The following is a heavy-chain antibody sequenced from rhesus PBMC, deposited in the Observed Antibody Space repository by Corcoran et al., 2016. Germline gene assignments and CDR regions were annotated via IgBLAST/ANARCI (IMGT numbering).Heavy chain of an antibody. J-gene: IGHJ4*01. CDR3: TRGREGSW. CDR2: INPSNGKT. D-gene: IGHD6-25*01. CDR1: GYTFTSYY. V-gene: IGHV1S9*01. Sequence: QVQLVQSGAEVKKPGASVHLSCQASGYTFTSYYINWVIQAPGKVLEWMGWINPSNGKTGYAQKFQGRVTMTRDTSMSTAYMELSSLRSEDTAVYYCTRGREGSWWGQGVLVTVSS.